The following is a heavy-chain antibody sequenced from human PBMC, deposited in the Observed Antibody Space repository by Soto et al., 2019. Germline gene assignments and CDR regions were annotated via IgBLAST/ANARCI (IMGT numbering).Heavy chain of an antibody. Sequence: SETLSLTCAVYGGSFSGYYWSWIRQPPGKGLEWIGEINHSGSTNYNPSLKSRVTISVDTSKNQFSLRLSSVTAADTAVYYCARPTQIWRHDAFDIWGQGTMVTVSS. J-gene: IGHJ3*02. CDR2: INHSGST. CDR1: GGSFSGYY. D-gene: IGHD5-18*01. CDR3: ARPTQIWRHDAFDI. V-gene: IGHV4-34*01.